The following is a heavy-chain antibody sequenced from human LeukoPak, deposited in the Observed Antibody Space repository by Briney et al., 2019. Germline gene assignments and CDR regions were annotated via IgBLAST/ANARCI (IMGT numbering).Heavy chain of an antibody. Sequence: SETLSLTCTVSGGSISNYYWSWIRQSPGKGLEWIGYISYSGETKYSPSLKRRVTISGDRSKNTFSLRMTSVTAADTAVYFCAKSHPAVTTTDWYFDLWGRGTLVTVSS. J-gene: IGHJ2*01. V-gene: IGHV4-59*13. CDR3: AKSHPAVTTTDWYFDL. CDR1: GGSISNYY. CDR2: ISYSGET. D-gene: IGHD4-17*01.